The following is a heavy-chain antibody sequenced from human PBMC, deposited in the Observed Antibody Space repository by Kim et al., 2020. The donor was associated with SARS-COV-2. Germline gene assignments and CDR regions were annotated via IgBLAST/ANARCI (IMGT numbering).Heavy chain of an antibody. J-gene: IGHJ4*02. V-gene: IGHV3-30*02. CDR3: AKDGVVWYDSSGFFDY. D-gene: IGHD3-22*01. Sequence: SVKGRFTISRDNSKNTLYLQMNSLRAEDTAVYYCAKDGVVWYDSSGFFDYWGQGTLVTVSS.